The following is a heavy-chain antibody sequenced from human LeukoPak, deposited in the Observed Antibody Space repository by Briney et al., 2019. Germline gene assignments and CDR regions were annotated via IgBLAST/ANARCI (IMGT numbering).Heavy chain of an antibody. D-gene: IGHD6-6*01. CDR2: IYYSGST. CDR1: GGSISSHY. CDR3: ARGAYSSSSGYYFDY. V-gene: IGHV4-59*11. Sequence: LEALSLTCTVSGGSISSHYWSWIRQPPGKGLEWIGYIYYSGSTNYNPSLKSRVTISVDTSKNQFSLKLSSVTAADTAVYYCARGAYSSSSGYYFDYWGQGTLVTVSS. J-gene: IGHJ4*02.